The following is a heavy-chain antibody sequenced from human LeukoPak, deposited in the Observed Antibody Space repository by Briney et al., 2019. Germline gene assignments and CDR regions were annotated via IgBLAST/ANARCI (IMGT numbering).Heavy chain of an antibody. Sequence: SETLSLTCGVTGGSFSTHFWAWIRQSPARGLEWIGEINQSGDTDYNPSLERRVKISIDVSRSQFSLTLTSVTAADTAMYYCARVLGIAVVAGATEDNYFDCWGQGGLVTVSS. V-gene: IGHV4-34*01. J-gene: IGHJ4*02. D-gene: IGHD2-2*03. CDR1: GGSFSTHF. CDR3: ARVLGIAVVAGATEDNYFDC. CDR2: INQSGDT.